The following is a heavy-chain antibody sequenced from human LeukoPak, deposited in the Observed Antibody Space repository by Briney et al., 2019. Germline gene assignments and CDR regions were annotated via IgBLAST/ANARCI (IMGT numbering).Heavy chain of an antibody. CDR2: IIPIFGTA. J-gene: IGHJ4*02. Sequence: ASVKVSCKASGGTFTSYAISWVRQAPGEGLEWMGGIIPIFGTANYAQKFQGRVTITADKSTSTAYMELSSLRSEDTAVYYCAREGYSSCWYNYFDYWGQGTLVTVSS. CDR3: AREGYSSCWYNYFDY. V-gene: IGHV1-69*06. D-gene: IGHD6-19*01. CDR1: GGTFTSYA.